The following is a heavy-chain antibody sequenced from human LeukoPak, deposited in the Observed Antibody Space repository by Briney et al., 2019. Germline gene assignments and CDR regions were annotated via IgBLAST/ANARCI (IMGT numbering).Heavy chain of an antibody. D-gene: IGHD3-3*01. CDR2: LSSCSIYI. CDR1: GFTLSIHI. J-gene: IGHJ5*02. V-gene: IGHV3-21*01. Sequence: GGPVSLFYAASGFTLSIHIMKWLRDAPGKALVWVSSLSSCSIYIYYADSVKGRFTISRDNAKNSLYLQMNSLRAEDTAVYYCARGPRYDDFWSGSTNWFDPWGQGTLVTVSS. CDR3: ARGPRYDDFWSGSTNWFDP.